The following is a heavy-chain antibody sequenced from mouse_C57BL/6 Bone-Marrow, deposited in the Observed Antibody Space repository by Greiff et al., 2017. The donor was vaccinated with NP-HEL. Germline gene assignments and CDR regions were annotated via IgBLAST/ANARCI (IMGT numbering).Heavy chain of an antibody. CDR2: INPYNGGT. D-gene: IGHD2-3*01. V-gene: IGHV1-19*01. CDR1: GYTFTDYY. Sequence: EVQLQQSGPVLVKPGASVKMSCKASGYTFTDYYMNWVKQSHGKSLEWIGVINPYNGGTSYNQKFKGKATLTVDKSSSTAYMELNSLTSEDSAVYYCARNDGYYLAWFAYWGQGTLVTVSA. J-gene: IGHJ3*01. CDR3: ARNDGYYLAWFAY.